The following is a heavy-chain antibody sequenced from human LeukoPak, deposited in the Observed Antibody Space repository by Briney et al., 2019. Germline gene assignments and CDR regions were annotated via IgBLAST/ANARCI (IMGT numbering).Heavy chain of an antibody. D-gene: IGHD3-10*01. CDR1: GFTFSSYE. CDR2: ISSSGSTI. J-gene: IGHJ5*02. Sequence: GGSLRLSCAASGFTFSSYEMNWVRQAPGKGLEWVSYISSSGSTIYYADSVKGRFTISRDNAKNSLYLQMNSLRAEDTAFYHCARDGRHYYGSGSYYLDWFDPWGQGTLVTVSS. V-gene: IGHV3-48*03. CDR3: ARDGRHYYGSGSYYLDWFDP.